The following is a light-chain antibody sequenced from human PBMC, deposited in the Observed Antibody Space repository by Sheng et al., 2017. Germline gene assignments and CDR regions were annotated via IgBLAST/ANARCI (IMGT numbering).Light chain of an antibody. CDR2: QLRLRL. Sequence: QPVLTQPPSSSASPGETARLTCTLPSDISVGSYTIYWYQQKSGSPPQVSSILQLRLRLGPRTLESPAASLDPKIFRPIAGILVISGLQSEDEATYYCMMWPSAAHWIFGGGTKLT. CDR1: SDISVGSYT. V-gene: IGLV5-37*01. J-gene: IGLJ2*01. CDR3: MMWPSAAHWI.